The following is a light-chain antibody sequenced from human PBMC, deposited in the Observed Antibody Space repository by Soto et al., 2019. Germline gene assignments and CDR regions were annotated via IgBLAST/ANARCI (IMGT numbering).Light chain of an antibody. CDR1: QTLVNSDGKTF. Sequence: DILMTQAPLSLSVTPGQPASITCKSSQTLVNSDGKTFLYWYVQKPGQPPQLLMDEVSNRFSGVPDRFSGGGSGTDFTLKISRVEAEDVGMYYCMQAIELPLTFGGGTKVEIK. CDR2: EVS. CDR3: MQAIELPLT. J-gene: IGKJ4*01. V-gene: IGKV2D-29*01.